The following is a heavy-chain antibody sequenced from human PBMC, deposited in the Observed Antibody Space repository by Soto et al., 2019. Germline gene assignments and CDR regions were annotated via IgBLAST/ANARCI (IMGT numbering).Heavy chain of an antibody. Sequence: GGSLRLSCAASGFTFGSYSMNWVRQAPGKGLEWVSYISSSSSTIYYADSVKGRFTISRDNAKNSLSLQMDSLSPEDTAVYYWARGMTVAANWFAPWAQETRLTVSS. CDR3: ARGMTVAANWFAP. CDR2: ISSSSSTI. CDR1: GFTFGSYS. V-gene: IGHV3-48*04. J-gene: IGHJ5*02. D-gene: IGHD6-19*01.